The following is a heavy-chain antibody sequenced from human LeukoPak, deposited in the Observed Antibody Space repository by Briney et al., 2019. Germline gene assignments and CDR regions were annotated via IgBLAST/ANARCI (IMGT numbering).Heavy chain of an antibody. CDR3: AKDRLSIVVVVAAPHDAFDI. D-gene: IGHD2-15*01. J-gene: IGHJ3*02. V-gene: IGHV3-30*02. CDR2: IRYDGSNK. CDR1: GFTFSSYG. Sequence: QPGGSLRLSCAASGFTFSSYGMHWVRQAPGKGLEWVAFIRYDGSNKYYADSVKGRFTISRDNSKNTLYLQMNSLRAEDTAVYYCAKDRLSIVVVVAAPHDAFDIWGQGTMVTVSS.